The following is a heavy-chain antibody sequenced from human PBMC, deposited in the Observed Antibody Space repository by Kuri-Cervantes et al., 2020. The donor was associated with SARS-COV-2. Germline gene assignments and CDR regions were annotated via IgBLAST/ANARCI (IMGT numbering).Heavy chain of an antibody. D-gene: IGHD3-10*01. CDR1: GYTLTELS. Sequence: ASVKVSCKVSGYTLTELSMHWVRQAPGKGLEWMGGFDPEDGETIYAQKFQGRVTMTEDTSTDTAYMELSSLRSEDTAVYYCAREAGGSGSYYNQRGYYYYYMDVWGKGTTVTVSS. V-gene: IGHV1-24*01. J-gene: IGHJ6*03. CDR2: FDPEDGET. CDR3: AREAGGSGSYYNQRGYYYYYMDV.